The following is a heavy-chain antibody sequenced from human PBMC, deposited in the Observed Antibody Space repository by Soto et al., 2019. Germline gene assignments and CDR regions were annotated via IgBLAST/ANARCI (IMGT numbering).Heavy chain of an antibody. J-gene: IGHJ6*02. V-gene: IGHV5-51*01. Sequence: GESLKISCKGSGYSFTSYSIGWVRQMPGKGLEWMGIIYAGDSDTRYSPSFRGQVTISVDKSISTAYLRWSSLRASDTAMYYCARHTSNYYGMDFWGQGTTVTVSS. CDR2: IYAGDSDT. CDR1: GYSFTSYS. CDR3: ARHTSNYYGMDF.